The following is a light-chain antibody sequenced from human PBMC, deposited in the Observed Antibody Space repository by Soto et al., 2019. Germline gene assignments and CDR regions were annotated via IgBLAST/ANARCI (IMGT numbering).Light chain of an antibody. Sequence: QSVLTQPASVSGSPGQSITISCTGTSSDIGSYIVSWYQQHPGKAPKLMIYEATKRPSGVSNRFSGSKSGNTASLTISGLQAEDEADYYCCLYASSSTVIFGGGTKLTVL. CDR2: EAT. CDR3: CLYASSSTVI. V-gene: IGLV2-23*02. CDR1: SSDIGSYI. J-gene: IGLJ2*01.